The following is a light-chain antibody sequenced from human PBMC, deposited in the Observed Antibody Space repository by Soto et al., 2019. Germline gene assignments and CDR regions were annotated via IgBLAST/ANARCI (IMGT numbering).Light chain of an antibody. Sequence: QAVVTQPPSASGTPGQRVTIACSGSSSNIGSNTVNWYQQLPGTAPKVLICSNNQRPSGVPDRFSGSKSATSASLAISGLQSDDEAEYYCAAWDDSLNGVVFGGGTKVTVL. J-gene: IGLJ2*01. V-gene: IGLV1-44*01. CDR3: AAWDDSLNGVV. CDR1: SSNIGSNT. CDR2: SNN.